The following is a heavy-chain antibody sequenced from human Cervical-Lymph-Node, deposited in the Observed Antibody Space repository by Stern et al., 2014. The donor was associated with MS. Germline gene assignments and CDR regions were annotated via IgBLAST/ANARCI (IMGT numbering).Heavy chain of an antibody. CDR2: IRSKTNAYTA. D-gene: IGHD3-10*01. CDR3: VSDGSGWRN. CDR1: GILFSGAS. Sequence: EVQLVESGGGLVQPGGSLKLSCAASGILFSGASMHWVRQPSGKGLEWIGHIRSKTNAYTATYTASVKGRFTISRDDSKNTAYLQMNSLKTEDTAVYYCVSDGSGWRNWGQGTLVTVSS. J-gene: IGHJ4*02. V-gene: IGHV3-73*01.